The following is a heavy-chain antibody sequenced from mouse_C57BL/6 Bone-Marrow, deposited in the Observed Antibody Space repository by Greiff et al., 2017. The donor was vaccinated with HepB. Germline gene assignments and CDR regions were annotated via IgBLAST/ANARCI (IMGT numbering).Heavy chain of an antibody. V-gene: IGHV1-26*01. Sequence: EVKLVESGPELVKPGASVKISCKASGYTFTDYYMNWVKQSHGKSLEWIGDINPNNGGTSYNQKFKGKATLTVDKSSSTAYMELRSLTSEDSAVYYCARSYYGSSFPWYFDVWGTGTTVTVSS. D-gene: IGHD1-1*01. CDR1: GYTFTDYY. J-gene: IGHJ1*03. CDR2: INPNNGGT. CDR3: ARSYYGSSFPWYFDV.